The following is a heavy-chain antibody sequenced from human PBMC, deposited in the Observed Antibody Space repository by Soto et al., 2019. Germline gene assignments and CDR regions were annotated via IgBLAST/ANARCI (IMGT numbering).Heavy chain of an antibody. V-gene: IGHV4-34*01. CDR2: INHSGST. J-gene: IGHJ4*02. D-gene: IGHD2-2*01. Sequence: QVQLQQWGAGLLKPSETLSLTCAVYGGSFSGYYWSWIRQPPGKGLEWIGEINHSGSTNYNPSLKSRVTISVDTSKNQFSLKLSSVTAADTAVYYCARGPPLTSAAMVGGYYFDSWGQGTLVTVSS. CDR3: ARGPPLTSAAMVGGYYFDS. CDR1: GGSFSGYY.